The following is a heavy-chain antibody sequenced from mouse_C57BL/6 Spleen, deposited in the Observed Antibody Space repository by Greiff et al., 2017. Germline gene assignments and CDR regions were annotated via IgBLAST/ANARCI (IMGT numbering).Heavy chain of an antibody. CDR1: GFTFSDYY. CDR3: ARNWDYFDY. CDR2: INYDGSST. J-gene: IGHJ2*01. Sequence: EVMLVESAGGLVQPGRSLSLSCTASGFTFSDYYMAWVRQVPEKGLEWVANINYDGSSTYYLDSLKSRFIISRDNAKNILYVQMSGLKSEDTATYYCARNWDYFDYWGQGTTLTVSS. D-gene: IGHD4-1*01. V-gene: IGHV5-16*01.